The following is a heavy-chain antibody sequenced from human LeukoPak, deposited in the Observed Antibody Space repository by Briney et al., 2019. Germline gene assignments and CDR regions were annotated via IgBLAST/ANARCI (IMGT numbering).Heavy chain of an antibody. Sequence: GGSLRLSCAASGFTVSGNYMSWVRQAPGKGLEWVSVIYSGGSTYYADSVKGRFTISRDNSKNKLYLQMNSLRAEDTAVYYCARGHSYLEGFDYWGQGTLVTVSS. D-gene: IGHD1-26*01. CDR3: ARGHSYLEGFDY. J-gene: IGHJ4*02. V-gene: IGHV3-53*01. CDR1: GFTVSGNY. CDR2: IYSGGST.